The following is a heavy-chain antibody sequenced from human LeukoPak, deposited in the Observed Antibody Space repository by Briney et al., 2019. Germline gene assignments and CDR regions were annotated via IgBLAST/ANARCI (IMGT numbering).Heavy chain of an antibody. CDR3: ARVITIFGVANDAFDI. D-gene: IGHD3-3*01. Sequence: SETLSLTCTVSDGSISSYYWSWIRQPPGKGLEWIGYIYYSGSTNYNPSLKSRVTISVDTSKNQFSLKLSSVTAADTAVYYCARVITIFGVANDAFDIWGQGTMVTVSS. V-gene: IGHV4-59*01. CDR1: DGSISSYY. CDR2: IYYSGST. J-gene: IGHJ3*02.